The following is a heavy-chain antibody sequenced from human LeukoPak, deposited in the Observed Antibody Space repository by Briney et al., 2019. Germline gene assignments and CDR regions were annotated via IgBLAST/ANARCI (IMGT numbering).Heavy chain of an antibody. J-gene: IGHJ4*02. V-gene: IGHV4-34*01. D-gene: IGHD6-19*01. CDR1: GGSFGGYY. CDR3: ARGLWAVAGIEPYFDY. CDR2: INHSGST. Sequence: SETLSLTCAVYGGSFGGYYWSWIRQPPGKGLEWIGEINHSGSTNYNPSLKSRVTISVGTSKNQFSLKLSSVTAADTAVYYCARGLWAVAGIEPYFDYWGQGTLVTVSS.